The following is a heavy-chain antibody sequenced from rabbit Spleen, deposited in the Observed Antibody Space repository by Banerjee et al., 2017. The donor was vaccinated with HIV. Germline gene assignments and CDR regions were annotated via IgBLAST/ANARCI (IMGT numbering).Heavy chain of an antibody. CDR3: ARDPYGLSSGGDWAL. J-gene: IGHJ3*01. D-gene: IGHD1-1*01. CDR2: ISTGSSGNT. Sequence: QSLEESGGDLVKPGASLTLTCTASGFSFSSSYYMCWVRQAPGKGLEWIACISTGSSGNTYYASWAKGRFTISKTSSTTVTLQMTSLTAADTATYFCARDPYGLSSGGDWALWGQGTLVTVS. V-gene: IGHV1S40*01. CDR1: GFSFSSSYY.